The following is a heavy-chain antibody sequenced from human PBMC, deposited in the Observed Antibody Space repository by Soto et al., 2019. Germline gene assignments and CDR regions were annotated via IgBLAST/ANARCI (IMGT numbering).Heavy chain of an antibody. CDR2: IKQDGSEK. CDR1: GFTFSSYW. J-gene: IGHJ4*02. Sequence: GGSLRLSCAASGFTFSSYWMSWVRQAPGKGLEWVANIKQDGSEKYYVDSVKGRFTISRDNAKNSLYLQMNSLRAEDTAVYYCARVRRDTIFGVVDLRYFDYWGQGTLVTVSS. D-gene: IGHD3-3*01. CDR3: ARVRRDTIFGVVDLRYFDY. V-gene: IGHV3-7*01.